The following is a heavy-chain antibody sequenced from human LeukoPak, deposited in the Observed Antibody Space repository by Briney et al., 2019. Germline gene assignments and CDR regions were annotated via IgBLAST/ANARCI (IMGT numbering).Heavy chain of an antibody. CDR1: GYTLTNYA. D-gene: IGHD2-2*01. J-gene: IGHJ4*02. V-gene: IGHV7-4-1*02. CDR2: INTNTGNP. Sequence: EASVKVSCKASGYTLTNYALYWVRQAPGQGLEWMGWINTNTGNPTYAQGFTGRFVFSLDTSVNTAYLQISSLKAEDTAIYYCARVQGYCSTTSCYPHYWGQGTLVTVSS. CDR3: ARVQGYCSTTSCYPHY.